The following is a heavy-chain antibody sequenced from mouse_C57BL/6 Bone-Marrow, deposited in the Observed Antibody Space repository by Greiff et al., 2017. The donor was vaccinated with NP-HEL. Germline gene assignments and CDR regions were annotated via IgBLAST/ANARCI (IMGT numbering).Heavy chain of an antibody. D-gene: IGHD1-1*01. J-gene: IGHJ2*01. V-gene: IGHV1-81*01. CDR3: ARDYGSSYDLYYLDY. CDR2: IYPRSGNT. CDR1: GYTFTSYG. Sequence: VQLQQSGAELARPGASVKLSCKASGYTFTSYGISWVKQRTGQGLEWIGEIYPRSGNTYYNEKFKGKATLTADKSSSTAYMELRSLTSEDSAVYFCARDYGSSYDLYYLDYWGQGTTLTVSS.